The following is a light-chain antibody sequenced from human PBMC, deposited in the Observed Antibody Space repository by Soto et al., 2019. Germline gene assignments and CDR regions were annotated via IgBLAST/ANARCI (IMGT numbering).Light chain of an antibody. CDR1: QSVNSN. V-gene: IGKV3-15*01. J-gene: IGKJ5*01. CDR3: QQYSKWPIT. CDR2: GIS. Sequence: EIVMTQSPTILSVSPGDSANLSCRASQSVNSNYLAWYQQHPGQPPRLLIYGISTRATGIPARFSGSGSGTEFSLTISSLQSEDFAVYYCQQYSKWPITFGQGTRLEI.